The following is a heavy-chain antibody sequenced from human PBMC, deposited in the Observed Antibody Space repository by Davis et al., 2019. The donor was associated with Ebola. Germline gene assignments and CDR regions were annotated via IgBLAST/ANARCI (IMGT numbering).Heavy chain of an antibody. CDR2: IYHSGST. D-gene: IGHD6-6*01. CDR1: GGSISSSNW. Sequence: GSLRLSCAVSGGSISSSNWWSWVRQPPGKGLEWIGEIYHSGSTNYNPSLKSRVTISVDKSKNQFSLKLSSVTAADTAVYYCARDHPAYSSSSDWGQGTLVTVSS. J-gene: IGHJ4*02. V-gene: IGHV4-4*02. CDR3: ARDHPAYSSSSD.